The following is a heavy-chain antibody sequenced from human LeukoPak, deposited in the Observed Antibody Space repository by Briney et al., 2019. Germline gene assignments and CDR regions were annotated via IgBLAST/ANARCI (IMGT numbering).Heavy chain of an antibody. J-gene: IGHJ4*02. CDR2: ISSGGSTI. D-gene: IGHD1-14*01. CDR3: ARLEPSRFDS. Sequence: GGSLRLSCAASGVTFSSHEMNWVRQPPGKGLEWVSYISSGGSTIYYADSVKGRFTVSRDNAKSSLYLQMNSLRAEDTAVYYCARLEPSRFDSWGQGTLVTVSS. V-gene: IGHV3-48*03. CDR1: GVTFSSHE.